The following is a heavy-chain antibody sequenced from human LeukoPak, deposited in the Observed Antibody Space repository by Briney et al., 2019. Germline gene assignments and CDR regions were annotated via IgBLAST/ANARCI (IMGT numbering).Heavy chain of an antibody. CDR3: ARVRIVGSTYDAFDI. CDR2: ISYDGTTK. J-gene: IGHJ3*02. Sequence: GRSLRLSCAASGFTFSTYAMHWVRQAPGKGLEWVAVISYDGTTKYHADSVKGRFTISRDNSKNTLYLQMNTLRAEDTAVYYCARVRIVGSTYDAFDIWSQGTMVTVSS. D-gene: IGHD1-26*01. V-gene: IGHV3-30-3*01. CDR1: GFTFSTYA.